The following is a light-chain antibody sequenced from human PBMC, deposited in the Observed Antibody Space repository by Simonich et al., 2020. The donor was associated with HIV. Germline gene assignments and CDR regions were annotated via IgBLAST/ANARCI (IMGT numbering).Light chain of an antibody. CDR1: QSLLHSDGKTY. CDR2: EVS. J-gene: IGKJ4*01. V-gene: IGKV2-29*02. Sequence: DIVMTQTPLTLSVTPGQPASISCKSSQSLLHSDGKTYMYWYLQKAGQSPQLLIYEVSSRFSGVPDRFSGSGSGTDLTLKVSRVEAEDFGVYYCMQDAQDPLTFGGGTKVEIK. CDR3: MQDAQDPLT.